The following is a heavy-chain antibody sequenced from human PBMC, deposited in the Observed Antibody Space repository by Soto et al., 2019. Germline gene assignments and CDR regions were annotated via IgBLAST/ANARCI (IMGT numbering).Heavy chain of an antibody. CDR3: ASQRDGYSIDF. CDR2: VYKSGST. V-gene: IGHV4-39*01. CDR1: GDSITNTTYY. J-gene: IGHJ4*02. Sequence: PSETLSLTCSVSGDSITNTTYYWAWIRQPPGKGLEWLGSVYKSGSTYYNPSLKSRVTVSVDTAKNQFSLELDSVTAGDTAVYYCASQRDGYSIDFWGQGSLVTVSS. D-gene: IGHD1-26*01.